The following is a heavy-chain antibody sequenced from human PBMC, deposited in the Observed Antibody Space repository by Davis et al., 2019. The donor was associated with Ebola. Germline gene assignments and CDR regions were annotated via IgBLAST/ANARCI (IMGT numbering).Heavy chain of an antibody. CDR3: ARAPPSVLLDAFDI. CDR1: GFTFSSYS. D-gene: IGHD2-8*01. CDR2: ISSSSSTI. V-gene: IGHV3-48*04. Sequence: GESLKISCAASGFTFSSYSMNWVRQAPGKGLEWVSYISSSSSTIYYADSVKGRFTISRDNAKNSLYLQMNSLRAEDTAVYYCARAPPSVLLDAFDIWGQGTMVTVSS. J-gene: IGHJ3*02.